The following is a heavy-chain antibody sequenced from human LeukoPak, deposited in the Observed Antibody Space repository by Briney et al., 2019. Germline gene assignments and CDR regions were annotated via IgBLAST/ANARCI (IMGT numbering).Heavy chain of an antibody. V-gene: IGHV1-2*02. CDR2: INPNSGGT. CDR1: GYTFTGYY. J-gene: IGHJ4*02. Sequence: ASVKVSYKASGYTFTGYYMHWVRQAPGQGLEWMGWINPNSGGTNYAQKFQGRVTMTRDTSISTAYMELSRLRSDDTAVYYCARVLSRRDYFDYWGQGTLVTVSS. CDR3: ARVLSRRDYFDY.